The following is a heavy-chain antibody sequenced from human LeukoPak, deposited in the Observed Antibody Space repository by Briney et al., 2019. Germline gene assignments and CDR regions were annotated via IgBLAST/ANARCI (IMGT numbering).Heavy chain of an antibody. J-gene: IGHJ4*02. CDR3: ARDRRYDGSGVFDY. Sequence: ASVKVSCKASGYTFTSYGISWVRQAPGQGLEWMGWISAYNGNTNYAQKLQGRVTMTTDTSTSTAYMELRSLRSDDTAVYYCARDRRYDGSGVFDYWGQGTLVTVSS. CDR2: ISAYNGNT. V-gene: IGHV1-18*01. CDR1: GYTFTSYG. D-gene: IGHD6-19*01.